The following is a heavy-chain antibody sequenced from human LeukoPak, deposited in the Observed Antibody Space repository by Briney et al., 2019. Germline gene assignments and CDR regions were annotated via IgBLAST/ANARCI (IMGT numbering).Heavy chain of an antibody. CDR3: AREDCSGGSCYHDY. J-gene: IGHJ4*02. V-gene: IGHV1-69*05. CDR1: GGTFSSYA. Sequence: ASVKVSCKASGGTFSSYAISWVRQAPGQGLEWMGRIIPIFGTANYAQKFQGRVTITTDESTSTAYMEQSSLRSEDTAVYYCAREDCSGGSCYHDYWGQGTLVTVSS. CDR2: IIPIFGTA. D-gene: IGHD2-15*01.